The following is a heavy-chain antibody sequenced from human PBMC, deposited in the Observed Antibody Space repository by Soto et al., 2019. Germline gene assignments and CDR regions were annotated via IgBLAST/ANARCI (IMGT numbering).Heavy chain of an antibody. CDR3: ARGSYGGYGHHFDY. CDR1: GGSISSGGYY. J-gene: IGHJ4*02. Sequence: QVQLQESGPGLVKPSQTLSLTCTVSGGSISSGGYYWRWIRQHPGKGLEWIGYIYYSGSTYYNPSLKSRVTISVDTSKNQFSLKLSSVTAADTAVYYCARGSYGGYGHHFDYWGQGTLVTVSS. V-gene: IGHV4-31*03. D-gene: IGHD5-12*01. CDR2: IYYSGST.